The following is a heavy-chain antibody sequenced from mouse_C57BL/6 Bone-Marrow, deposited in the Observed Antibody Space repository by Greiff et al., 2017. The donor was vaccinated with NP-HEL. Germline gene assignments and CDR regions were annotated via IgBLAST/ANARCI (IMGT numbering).Heavy chain of an antibody. CDR2: IHPNSGST. Sequence: QVQLQQPGAELVKPGASVTLSCKASGYTFTSYWMHWVKQRPGQGLEWIGMIHPNSGSTNYNEKFKSKATLTVDKSSSTAYMQLSSLTSEDSAVYYCARWNYYYGLFDYWGQGTTLTVSS. V-gene: IGHV1-64*01. CDR1: GYTFTSYW. J-gene: IGHJ2*01. D-gene: IGHD1-1*01. CDR3: ARWNYYYGLFDY.